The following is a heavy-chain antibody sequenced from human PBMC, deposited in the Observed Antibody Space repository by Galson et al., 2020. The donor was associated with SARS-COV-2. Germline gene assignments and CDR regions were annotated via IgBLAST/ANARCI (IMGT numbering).Heavy chain of an antibody. J-gene: IGHJ5*02. V-gene: IGHV3-30-3*01. CDR2: ISYDGSNK. D-gene: IGHD2-8*02. Sequence: GGSLRLSCAASGFTFSSYAMHWVRQAPGKGLEWVAVISYDGSNKYYADSVKGRFTISRDNSKNTLYLQMNSLRAEDTAVYYCAIKLVVYAQELDPWGQGTLVTVSS. CDR1: GFTFSSYA. CDR3: AIKLVVYAQELDP.